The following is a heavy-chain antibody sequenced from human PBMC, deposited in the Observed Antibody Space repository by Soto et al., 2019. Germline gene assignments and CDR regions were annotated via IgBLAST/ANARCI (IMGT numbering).Heavy chain of an antibody. Sequence: VWCESSSGSFSSNSISWVRQDLGEGLEWMGGIISIFGTANYAQKFQGRVTITADESTSTTDMALRSLKSGNTAVYYCARGGGGLLRFLEWQFRRDYGMDVWGQGTTVTVSS. CDR2: IISIFGTA. CDR3: ARGGGGLLRFLEWQFRRDYGMDV. J-gene: IGHJ6*02. V-gene: IGHV1-69*01. D-gene: IGHD3-3*01. CDR1: SGSFSSNS.